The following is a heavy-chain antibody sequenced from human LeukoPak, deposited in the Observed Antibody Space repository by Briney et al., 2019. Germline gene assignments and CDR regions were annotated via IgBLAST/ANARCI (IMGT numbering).Heavy chain of an antibody. J-gene: IGHJ3*01. Sequence: GESLKISCRGSGYSFTTYWIGWVRQMPGKGLEWMGIICPDDSDTRYSPSFQGQVTISADKSVRTAYLQWSSLKASDTAMYYCARPNITSYYDSRGYDAFDVWGQGTMVTVSS. CDR1: GYSFTTYW. CDR3: ARPNITSYYDSRGYDAFDV. CDR2: ICPDDSDT. V-gene: IGHV5-51*01. D-gene: IGHD3-22*01.